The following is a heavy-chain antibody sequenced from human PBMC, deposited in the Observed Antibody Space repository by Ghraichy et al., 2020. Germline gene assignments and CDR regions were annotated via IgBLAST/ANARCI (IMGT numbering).Heavy chain of an antibody. Sequence: SETLSLTCTVSGGSISSYYWSWIRQPPGKGLEWIGYIYYSGSTNYNPSLKSRVTISVDTSKNQFSLKLSSVTAADTAVYYCARVERRYGPFDYWGQGTLVTVSS. CDR1: GGSISSYY. CDR3: ARVERRYGPFDY. CDR2: IYYSGST. J-gene: IGHJ4*02. V-gene: IGHV4-59*01. D-gene: IGHD3-9*01.